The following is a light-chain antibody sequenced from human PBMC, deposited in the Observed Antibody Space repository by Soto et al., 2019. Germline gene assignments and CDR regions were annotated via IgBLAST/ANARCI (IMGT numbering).Light chain of an antibody. Sequence: EIVLTQSPGTLSLSPGERATLSCRASQSVSSSYLAWYQQKPGQAPRLLIYGASSRATGIPDRFSGSGSGTDFSLTISRLEPEHFAVYYCQQYGSSPPITFGQGTRLEIK. J-gene: IGKJ5*01. V-gene: IGKV3-20*01. CDR3: QQYGSSPPIT. CDR1: QSVSSSY. CDR2: GAS.